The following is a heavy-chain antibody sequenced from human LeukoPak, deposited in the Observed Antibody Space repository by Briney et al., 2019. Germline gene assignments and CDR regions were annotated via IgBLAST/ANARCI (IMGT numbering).Heavy chain of an antibody. J-gene: IGHJ4*02. Sequence: SETLSLTCTVSGYSISSGYYWGWIRQPPGKGLEWIGSIYHSGSTYYNPSLKSRVTISVDTSKNQFSLKLSSVTAADTAVYYCAHPYYYDSSGYYYFDYWGQGTLVTVSS. D-gene: IGHD3-22*01. CDR1: GYSISSGYY. V-gene: IGHV4-38-2*02. CDR3: AHPYYYDSSGYYYFDY. CDR2: IYHSGST.